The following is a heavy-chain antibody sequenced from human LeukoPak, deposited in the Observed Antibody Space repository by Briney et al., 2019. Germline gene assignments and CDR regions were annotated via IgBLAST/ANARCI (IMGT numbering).Heavy chain of an antibody. J-gene: IGHJ4*02. Sequence: SETLSLTCTVSGGSITSSHYYWGFMRQAQGKGLEWIGSIYYSGSTYYDPSLKSRVTISVDTSKNQFSLKLTSVTAADTAVYYCAILPASDTYYYDSTGYYRPGVHWGQGTLVAVSS. D-gene: IGHD3-22*01. CDR3: AILPASDTYYYDSTGYYRPGVH. V-gene: IGHV4-39*07. CDR1: GGSITSSHYY. CDR2: IYYSGST.